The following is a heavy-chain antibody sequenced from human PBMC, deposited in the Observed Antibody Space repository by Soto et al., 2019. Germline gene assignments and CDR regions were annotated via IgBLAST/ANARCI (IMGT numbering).Heavy chain of an antibody. CDR1: GGTFSSYA. CDR3: ARENYDSSGDRRYDAFDI. D-gene: IGHD3-22*01. Sequence: GASVKVSCEASGGTFSSYAISWVRQAPGQGLEWMGGIIPIFGTANYAQKFQGRVTITADESTSTAYVELSSLRSEDTAVYYCARENYDSSGDRRYDAFDIWGQGTMVTVSS. V-gene: IGHV1-69*13. CDR2: IIPIFGTA. J-gene: IGHJ3*02.